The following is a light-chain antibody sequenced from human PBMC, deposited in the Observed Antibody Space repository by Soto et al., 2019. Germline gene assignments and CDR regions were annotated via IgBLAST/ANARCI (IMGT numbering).Light chain of an antibody. CDR2: DVS. CDR3: CSSAGTYTSV. V-gene: IGLV2-11*01. CDR1: SSDVGGYNY. J-gene: IGLJ3*02. Sequence: QSALTQPRSVSGSPGQSVTISCTGTSSDVGGYNYVSWYQQHPGKAPKLMISDVSKRPSGVPDRFSGSKSGNTASLTISGLQAEDEADYYCCSSAGTYTSVFAGGTKLTVL.